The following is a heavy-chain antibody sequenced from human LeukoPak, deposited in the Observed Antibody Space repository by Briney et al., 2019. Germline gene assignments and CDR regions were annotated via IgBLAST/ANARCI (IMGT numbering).Heavy chain of an antibody. V-gene: IGHV3-48*03. CDR3: ARSSFSNGMDV. CDR2: IGGSRSGI. CDR1: GFTFSSYD. Sequence: GGSLRLSCAASGFTFSSYDMNWVRQAPGKGLEWVSYIGGSRSGIYYADSVKGQFTISRDNARNSLYLRMNSLRAEDTAVYYCARSSFSNGMDVWGRGTTVTVSS. D-gene: IGHD3-10*01. J-gene: IGHJ6*04.